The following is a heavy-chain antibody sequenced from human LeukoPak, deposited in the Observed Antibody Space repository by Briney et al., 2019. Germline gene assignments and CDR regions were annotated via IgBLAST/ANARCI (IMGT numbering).Heavy chain of an antibody. D-gene: IGHD2-2*02. J-gene: IGHJ6*02. CDR1: GDSVSSNSAA. CDR2: TYYRSKWYN. V-gene: IGHV6-1*01. CDR3: AREGGSVVPAAILRYYYYYGMDV. Sequence: SQTLSLTCAISGDSVSSNSAAWNWIRQSPSRGLEWLGRTYYRSKWYNDYAVSVKSRITINPDTSKNQFSLQLNSVTPEDTAVYYCAREGGSVVPAAILRYYYYYGMDVWGQGTTVTVSS.